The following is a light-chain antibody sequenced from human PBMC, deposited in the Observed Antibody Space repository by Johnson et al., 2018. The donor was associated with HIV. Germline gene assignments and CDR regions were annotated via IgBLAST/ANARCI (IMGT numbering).Light chain of an antibody. V-gene: IGLV1-51*01. CDR1: SSNIENNY. J-gene: IGLJ1*01. Sequence: QPVLTQPPSVSAAPGQKVTISCSGSSSNIENNYVSWYQQLPGTAPKLLIYDNNKRPSGIPDRFSGSKSDTSATLAITGLQTGDEAEYYCGTWETGLSAYVFGTGTKVTVL. CDR3: GTWETGLSAYV. CDR2: DNN.